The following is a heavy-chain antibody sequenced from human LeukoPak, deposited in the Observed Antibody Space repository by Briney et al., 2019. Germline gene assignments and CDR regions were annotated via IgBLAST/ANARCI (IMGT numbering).Heavy chain of an antibody. V-gene: IGHV1-2*02. Sequence: CASVKVSCKASGYTFTGYYMHWVRQAPGQGLEWMGWINPNSGGTNYAQKFQGRVTMTRDTSISTAYMELSRLRSDDTAVYYCAKSYDSRGYTLPHGARETLVTVSS. J-gene: IGHJ4*02. CDR2: INPNSGGT. CDR3: AKSYDSRGYTLPH. D-gene: IGHD3-22*01. CDR1: GYTFTGYY.